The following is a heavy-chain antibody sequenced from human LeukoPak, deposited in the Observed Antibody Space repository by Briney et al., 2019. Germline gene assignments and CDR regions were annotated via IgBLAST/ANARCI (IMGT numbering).Heavy chain of an antibody. D-gene: IGHD2-2*01. V-gene: IGHV4-31*03. CDR1: GGSISSGGYY. Sequence: SETLSLTCTVSGGSISSGGYYWSWIRQHPGKGLEWIGYIYYSGSTYYNPSLKSRVTISVDTSKNQFSLKLSSVTAADTAVYYCARVPIPPHCSTSCYSIDYWGQGTLVTVSS. J-gene: IGHJ4*02. CDR2: IYYSGST. CDR3: ARVPIPPHCSTSCYSIDY.